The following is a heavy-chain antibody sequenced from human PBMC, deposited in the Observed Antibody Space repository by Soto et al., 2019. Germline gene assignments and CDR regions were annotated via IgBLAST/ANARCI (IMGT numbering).Heavy chain of an antibody. CDR3: AEDGLKWELLNYFDY. CDR2: ISWNSGSI. Sequence: EVQLVESGGGLVQPGRSLRLSCAASGFTFDDYAMHWVRQAPGKGLEWVSGISWNSGSIGYADSVKGRFTISRDNAKNSLYVQMNSLRAEDTALYYCAEDGLKWELLNYFDYWGQGTLVTVSS. CDR1: GFTFDDYA. D-gene: IGHD1-26*01. J-gene: IGHJ4*02. V-gene: IGHV3-9*01.